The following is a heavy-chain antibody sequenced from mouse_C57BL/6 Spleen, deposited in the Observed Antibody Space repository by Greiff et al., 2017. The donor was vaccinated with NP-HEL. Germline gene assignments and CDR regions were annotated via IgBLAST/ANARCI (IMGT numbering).Heavy chain of an antibody. J-gene: IGHJ4*01. CDR2: IWGGGST. CDR3: AKHKGYYYVSSYAIDY. V-gene: IGHV2-9*01. Sequence: QVQLKESGPGLVAPSQSLSITCTVTGFSLTTYDVDWVRQPPGKGLEWLGVIWGGGSTNYNSATMSRLSISKENYKSQVFLKMNSLQTDDTAMYYCAKHKGYYYVSSYAIDYWGQGTSVTVSS. CDR1: GFSLTTYD. D-gene: IGHD1-1*01.